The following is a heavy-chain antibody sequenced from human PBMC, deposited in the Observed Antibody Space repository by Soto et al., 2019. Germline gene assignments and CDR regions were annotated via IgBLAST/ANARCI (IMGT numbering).Heavy chain of an antibody. CDR1: GYTFTSYA. D-gene: IGHD6-13*01. Sequence: ASVKVSCKASGYTFTSYAMHWVRQAPGQRLEWMGWINAGNGNTKYSQKFQGRVTITRDTSASTAYMELSSLRSEDTAVYYCARVEYIAAAGIEYYFDYWGQGTLVTVSS. V-gene: IGHV1-3*01. CDR2: INAGNGNT. J-gene: IGHJ4*02. CDR3: ARVEYIAAAGIEYYFDY.